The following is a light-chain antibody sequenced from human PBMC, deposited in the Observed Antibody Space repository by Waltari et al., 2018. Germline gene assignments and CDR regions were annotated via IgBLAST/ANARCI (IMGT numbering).Light chain of an antibody. J-gene: IGKJ4*01. CDR1: QSISNW. V-gene: IGKV1-5*03. CDR2: KAS. CDR3: QQYNSYSLLT. Sequence: DIQMTKSPFTMSASVGYRVIINCRASQSISNWLAWYQHKPGKAPKLLIDKASTLASGVPSRFSGSGSGTDFSLTISSLQPDDFATYYCQQYNSYSLLTFGGGTKVEIK.